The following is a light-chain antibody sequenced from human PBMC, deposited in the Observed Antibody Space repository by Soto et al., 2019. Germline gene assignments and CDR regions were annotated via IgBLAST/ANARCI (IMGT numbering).Light chain of an antibody. CDR2: GNS. CDR3: QSYDSSLSGFYV. Sequence: QAVVTQPHSVSGAPGQRVTISCTGSSSNIGAGYDVHWYQQLPGTAPKLLIYGNSNRPSGVPDRFSGSKSGTSASLAITGLQAEDEADYYCQSYDSSLSGFYVFGTGTKLTVL. J-gene: IGLJ1*01. V-gene: IGLV1-40*01. CDR1: SSNIGAGYD.